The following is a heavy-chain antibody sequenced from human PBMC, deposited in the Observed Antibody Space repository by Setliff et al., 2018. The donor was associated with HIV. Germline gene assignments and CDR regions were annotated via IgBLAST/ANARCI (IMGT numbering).Heavy chain of an antibody. D-gene: IGHD3-10*01. CDR1: GYTLTELS. Sequence: ASVKVSCKISGYTLTELSIHWVRQAPGKGLEWMANFDPEDGETFYAQKFQGRVTITRDTSASTAYMELSSLRSEDTAVYYCAREGKFRYYYYMDVWAKGPRSPSP. CDR3: AREGKFRYYYYMDV. J-gene: IGHJ6*03. CDR2: FDPEDGET. V-gene: IGHV1-24*01.